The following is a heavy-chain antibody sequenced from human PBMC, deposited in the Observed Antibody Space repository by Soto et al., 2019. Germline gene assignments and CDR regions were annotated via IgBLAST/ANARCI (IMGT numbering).Heavy chain of an antibody. CDR3: GREIRGLDWRTTNWLDT. Sequence: SPVKLSCKASGCTNSSYTISWLRQSPGKGLEWMGRIIPILGIANYAQKFQGRVTITAYKSTSTAYMELRSLRSEDTALYYCGREIRGLDWRTTNWLDTWGEESLV. CDR2: IIPILGIA. CDR1: GCTNSSYT. V-gene: IGHV1-69*04. D-gene: IGHD3-9*01. J-gene: IGHJ5*01.